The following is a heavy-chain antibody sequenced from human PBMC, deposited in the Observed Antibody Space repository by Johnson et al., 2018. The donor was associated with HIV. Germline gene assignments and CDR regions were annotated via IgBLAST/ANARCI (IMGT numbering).Heavy chain of an antibody. CDR3: AGITGTDDAFDV. V-gene: IGHV3-48*01. D-gene: IGHD1-20*01. J-gene: IGHJ3*01. Sequence: VQLVESGGGLVKPGGSLRLSCAASGFTFSNAWMSWVRQAPGKGLEWVSYISSSGSTIYYADSVKGRFTISRDNSKNTLYLQMNSLRAEDTAVYYCAGITGTDDAFDVWGQGTMVTVSS. CDR1: GFTFSNAW. CDR2: ISSSGSTI.